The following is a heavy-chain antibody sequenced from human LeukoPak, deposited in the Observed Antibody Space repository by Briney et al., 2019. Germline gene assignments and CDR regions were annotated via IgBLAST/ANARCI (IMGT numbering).Heavy chain of an antibody. CDR1: GFTFGSYA. Sequence: GGSLRLSCAASGFTFGSYAMHWVRQAPGKGLEWVAVISYDGSNKYYADSVKGRFTISRDNSKNTLYLQMNSLRAEDTAVYYCARDGGDILTDWGQGTLVTVSS. V-gene: IGHV3-30*04. CDR2: ISYDGSNK. D-gene: IGHD3-9*01. CDR3: ARDGGDILTD. J-gene: IGHJ4*02.